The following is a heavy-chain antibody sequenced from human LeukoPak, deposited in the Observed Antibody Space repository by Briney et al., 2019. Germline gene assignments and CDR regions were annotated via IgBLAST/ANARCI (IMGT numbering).Heavy chain of an antibody. J-gene: IGHJ4*02. V-gene: IGHV4-30-4*08. CDR1: GGSISSGDYY. CDR3: ARTSWGIPAASRY. D-gene: IGHD2-2*01. Sequence: SETLSLTCTVSGGSISSGDYYWSWIRQPPGKGLEWIGYIYYNGSTYYNPSLKSRVTISVDTSKNQFSLKLSSVTAADTAVYYCARTSWGIPAASRYWGQGTLVTVSS. CDR2: IYYNGST.